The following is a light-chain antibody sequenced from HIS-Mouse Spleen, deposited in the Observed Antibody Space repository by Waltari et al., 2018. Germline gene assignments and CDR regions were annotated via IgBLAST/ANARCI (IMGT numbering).Light chain of an antibody. CDR3: QTWGTGHVV. V-gene: IGLV4-69*01. CDR1: SGHSSYA. J-gene: IGLJ2*01. CDR2: LNSDGSH. Sequence: QLVLTQSPSASASLGASVKPTCTLSSGHSSYATAWHQQQPEKGPRYLMKLNSDGSHSKGDGITDRFSGSSSGAERYLTISSLQSEDEADYYCQTWGTGHVVFGGGTKLTVL.